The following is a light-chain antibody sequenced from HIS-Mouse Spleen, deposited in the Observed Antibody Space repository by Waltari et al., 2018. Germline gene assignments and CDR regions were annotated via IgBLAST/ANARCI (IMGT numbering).Light chain of an antibody. J-gene: IGLJ2*01. V-gene: IGLV3-10*01. CDR3: YSTDSSGNHSV. CDR1: ALPKKY. CDR2: EDS. Sequence: SYELTQPPSVSVSPGQTARITCSGDALPKKYAYWYQQKPGQAPVLVSYEDSKRPSGTPGRFDGASSGTMATVTSSGAQVEDEADYYCYSTDSSGNHSVFGGGTKLTVL.